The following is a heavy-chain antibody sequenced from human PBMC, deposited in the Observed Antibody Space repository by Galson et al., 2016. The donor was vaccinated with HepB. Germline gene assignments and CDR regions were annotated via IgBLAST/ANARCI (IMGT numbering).Heavy chain of an antibody. CDR2: TYYRSKWYN. CDR3: ARVRCSTFRCQNWFDP. CDR1: SGDSAA. Sequence: SGDSAAWTWIRQSPLRGLEWLGRTYYRSKWYNDYAVSVKSRISIHPDTSKNQFSLQLSSVTPEDTAVYYCARVRCSTFRCQNWFDPWGQGTLVTVSS. D-gene: IGHD2/OR15-2a*01. V-gene: IGHV6-1*01. J-gene: IGHJ5*02.